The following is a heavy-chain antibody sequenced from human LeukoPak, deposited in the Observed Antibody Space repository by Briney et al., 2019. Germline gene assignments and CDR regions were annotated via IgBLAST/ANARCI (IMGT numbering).Heavy chain of an antibody. D-gene: IGHD2-2*01. CDR2: IYHSGST. V-gene: IGHV4-59*01. CDR3: VRDKGGYCSSTSCYAGHWFDP. Sequence: SETLSLTCTVSGGSISSYYWSWIRQPPGKGLEWIGYIYHSGSTNYNPSLKSRVTMSVDTSKNQFSLKLSSVTPADTAVYYCVRDKGGYCSSTSCYAGHWFDPWGQGTLAAVSS. CDR1: GGSISSYY. J-gene: IGHJ5*02.